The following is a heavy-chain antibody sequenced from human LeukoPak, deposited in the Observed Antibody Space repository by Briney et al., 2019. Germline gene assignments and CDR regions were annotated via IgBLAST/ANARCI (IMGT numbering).Heavy chain of an antibody. V-gene: IGHV3-48*02. CDR2: ISGSSGTI. CDR3: VSGLHSYGFDY. CDR1: GFAFSSYS. D-gene: IGHD5-18*01. J-gene: IGHJ4*02. Sequence: GGSLGLSCAASGFAFSSYSMNWVRQAPGKGLEWVSYISGSSGTIYYADSVKGRFTISRDNAKNPLYLQMNSLRDEDTAVYYCVSGLHSYGFDYWGQGTLVTVSS.